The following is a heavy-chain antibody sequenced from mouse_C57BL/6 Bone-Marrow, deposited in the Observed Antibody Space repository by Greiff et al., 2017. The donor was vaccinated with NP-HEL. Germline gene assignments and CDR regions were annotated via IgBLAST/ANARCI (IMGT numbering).Heavy chain of an antibody. Sequence: VQLQQPGAELVKPGASVKLSKASGYTFTSYWMHWVKQRPGRGLEWIGRIDPNSGGTKYNEKFKSKATLTVDKPSSTAYMQLSSLTSEDSAVYYCARERLLWYFDVWGTGTTVTVSS. CDR3: ARERLLWYFDV. CDR2: IDPNSGGT. D-gene: IGHD1-1*01. V-gene: IGHV1-72*01. CDR1: GYTFTSYW. J-gene: IGHJ1*03.